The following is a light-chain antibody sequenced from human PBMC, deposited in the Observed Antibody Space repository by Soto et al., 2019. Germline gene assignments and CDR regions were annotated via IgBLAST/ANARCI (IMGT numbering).Light chain of an antibody. CDR1: SSDVGAYNY. V-gene: IGLV2-8*01. J-gene: IGLJ2*01. Sequence: QSALTQPPSASGSLGQSVTVSCTGSSSDVGAYNYVSWYQQHPGKAPKLIIYEVNKRPSGVSDRFSGSKSGNTASLTVSGIQAEDEADYYCSSFGASKVFGGGTKLTVL. CDR2: EVN. CDR3: SSFGASKV.